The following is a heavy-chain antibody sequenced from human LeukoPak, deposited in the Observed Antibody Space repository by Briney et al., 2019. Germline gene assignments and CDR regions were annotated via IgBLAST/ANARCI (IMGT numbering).Heavy chain of an antibody. Sequence: GASLKISCKGSVFSFTSYWIGWVRQMPGKGLEWMGIIYPGDSETRYSPYFQGQVTISDDKSISTAYLQWSSLKATDTAMYYCARRYYYDSSGYVDYWGQGTLVTVSS. CDR3: ARRYYYDSSGYVDY. CDR1: VFSFTSYW. J-gene: IGHJ4*02. CDR2: IYPGDSET. D-gene: IGHD3-22*01. V-gene: IGHV5-51*01.